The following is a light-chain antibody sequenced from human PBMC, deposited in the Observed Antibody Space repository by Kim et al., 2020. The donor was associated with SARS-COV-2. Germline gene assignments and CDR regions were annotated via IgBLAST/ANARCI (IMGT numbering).Light chain of an antibody. J-gene: IGKJ2*01. CDR1: QSIVND. CDR2: DAS. CDR3: LQYNTDPYT. V-gene: IGKV1-17*01. Sequence: AAVGDIVSITCRGSQSIVNDVAGYQQRPGKAPQRLLYDASTLQSRVLTRFGGSGSGTEFTLTISSLQPADFATYYCLQYNTDPYTFGQGTKVDIK.